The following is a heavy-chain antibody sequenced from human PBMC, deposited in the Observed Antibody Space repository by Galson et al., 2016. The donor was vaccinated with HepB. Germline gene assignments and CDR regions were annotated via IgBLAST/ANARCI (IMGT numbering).Heavy chain of an antibody. CDR1: GFTFSNYW. Sequence: LRLSCAASGFTFSNYWMHWVRQAPGKGLVWVSHITIDGSTTTYADSVKGRFTIARDNAKNTLYLQMNSLRAEDTAVYYCARDLWRGGRIDYWGQGTLVTVSS. CDR3: ARDLWRGGRIDY. J-gene: IGHJ4*02. CDR2: ITIDGSTT. V-gene: IGHV3-74*01. D-gene: IGHD4-23*01.